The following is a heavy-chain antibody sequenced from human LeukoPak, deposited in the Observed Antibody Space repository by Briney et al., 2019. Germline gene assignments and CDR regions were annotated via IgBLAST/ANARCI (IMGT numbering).Heavy chain of an antibody. Sequence: RPGRSLRLSCAASGFTLSSYAMHWVRQAPGKGLEWVAVISNEGSHKDYLESVKGRFIISRDNSKNTLSLQMDSLRPEDTALYYCARQAGALSYYYNYMDVWATGPRSPSP. CDR2: ISNEGSHK. J-gene: IGHJ6*03. CDR1: GFTLSSYA. CDR3: ARQAGALSYYYNYMDV. V-gene: IGHV3-30*01.